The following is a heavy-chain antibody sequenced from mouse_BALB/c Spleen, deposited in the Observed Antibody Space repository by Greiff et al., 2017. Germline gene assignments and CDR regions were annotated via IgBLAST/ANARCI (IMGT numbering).Heavy chain of an antibody. J-gene: IGHJ2*01. CDR2: IWGDGST. CDR3: ARGGYYGSSPFDY. V-gene: IGHV2-6-7*01. D-gene: IGHD1-1*01. CDR1: GFSLTGYG. Sequence: VKLVESGPGLVAPSQSLSITCTVSGFSLTGYGVNWVRQPPGKGLEWLGMIWGDGSTDYNSALKSRLSISKDNSKSQVFLKMNSLQTDDTARYYCARGGYYGSSPFDYWGQGTTLTVSS.